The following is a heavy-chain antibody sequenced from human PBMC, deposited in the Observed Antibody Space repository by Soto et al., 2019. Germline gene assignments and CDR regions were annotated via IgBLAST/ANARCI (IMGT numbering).Heavy chain of an antibody. D-gene: IGHD3-3*01. CDR2: IYPSDSDT. J-gene: IGHJ4*01. V-gene: IGHV5-51*01. CDR3: ARGGVSTRTFDF. CDR1: GYNFTGYW. Sequence: GESLKLSCKGSGYNFTGYWIAWVRQMPGKGLELMGIIYPSDSDTRYRPSFQGQVTISADKSISSTYLQWSSLRESDTAMYYCARGGVSTRTFDFWGQGTTVTVSS.